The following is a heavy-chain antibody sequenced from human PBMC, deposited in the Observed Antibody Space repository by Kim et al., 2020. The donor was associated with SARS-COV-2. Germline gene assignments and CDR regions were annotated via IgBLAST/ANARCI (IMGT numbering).Heavy chain of an antibody. CDR3: ARQPTGYPNWFDP. J-gene: IGHJ5*02. D-gene: IGHD3-9*01. V-gene: IGHV4-39*01. CDR2: FHFSGSA. CDR1: GGSVSSGSTS. Sequence: SETLSLTCTVSGGSVSSGSTSWGWVRQPPGKGLEWIGTFHFSGSAYYNASLQSRVTVSVDTSKNHFSLKLTSVTTADTGVYYCARQPTGYPNWFDPWARG.